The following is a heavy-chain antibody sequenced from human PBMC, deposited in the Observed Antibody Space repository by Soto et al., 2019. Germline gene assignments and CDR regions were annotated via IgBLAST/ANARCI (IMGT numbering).Heavy chain of an antibody. D-gene: IGHD3-22*01. J-gene: IGHJ4*02. CDR3: ARDIAPYYYDSSGYDY. CDR1: GGSVTSVNYF. V-gene: IGHV4-61*01. CDR2: ISNSGIS. Sequence: XETLSLTCAVSGGSVTSVNYFWTWIRQPPGGGLEWIGYISNSGISKYNPSLKSRVTISVDTSKNQFSLKLSSVTAADTAVYYCARDIAPYYYDSSGYDYWGQGTLVTVSS.